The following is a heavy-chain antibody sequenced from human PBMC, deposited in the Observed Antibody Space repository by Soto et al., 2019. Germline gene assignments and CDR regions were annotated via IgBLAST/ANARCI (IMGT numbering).Heavy chain of an antibody. CDR1: GFPFSSYA. V-gene: IGHV3-23*01. Sequence: GESLRLSCAASGFPFSSYAMSWVRQAPGKGLEWVSGISGSGGITYYADSVKGRFTISRDNSKNTLYLQMNSLRADDTAVYFCAKSLSASPNFFFDSWGQGTLVTVSS. D-gene: IGHD1-1*01. J-gene: IGHJ4*02. CDR2: ISGSGGIT. CDR3: AKSLSASPNFFFDS.